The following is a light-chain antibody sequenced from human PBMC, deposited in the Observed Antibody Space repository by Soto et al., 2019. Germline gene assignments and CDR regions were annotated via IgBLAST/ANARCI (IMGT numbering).Light chain of an antibody. V-gene: IGKV3-15*01. J-gene: IGKJ4*01. Sequence: EIVMTQSPATLSVSSGERATLSCRASQNIGDKLAWYQQKPGQAPRPLINGASTRATGIPARFSGSGSGTEFTLTISSXQXEDXAVYXXQQYXXWPLTFGGGTKVEI. CDR3: QQYXXWPLT. CDR1: QNIGDK. CDR2: GAS.